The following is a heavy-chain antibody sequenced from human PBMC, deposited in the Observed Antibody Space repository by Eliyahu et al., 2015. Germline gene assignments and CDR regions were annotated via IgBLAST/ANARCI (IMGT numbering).Heavy chain of an antibody. D-gene: IGHD1-26*01. V-gene: IGHV3-33*01. CDR1: GFTFSSYG. CDR2: IWYDGSNK. J-gene: IGHJ4*02. CDR3: ARAYRYSGSYYPFDY. Sequence: QVQLVESGGGVVQPGRSLRLSCAASGFTFSSYGMHWVRQAPGKGLEWVAVIWYDGSNKYYADSVKGRFTISRDNSKNTLYLQMNSLRAEDTAVYYCARAYRYSGSYYPFDYWGQGTLVTVSS.